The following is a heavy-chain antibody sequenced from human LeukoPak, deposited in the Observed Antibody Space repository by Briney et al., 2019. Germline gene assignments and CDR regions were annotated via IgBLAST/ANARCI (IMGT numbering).Heavy chain of an antibody. V-gene: IGHV4-34*01. Sequence: SETLSLTCAVYGGSFSGYYWSWIRQPPGKGLEWIGEINHSGSTNYSPSLKSRVTISVDTSKNQFSLKLSSVTAADTAVYYCARSDLRVQGVTYWGQGTLVTVSS. CDR3: ARSDLRVQGVTY. CDR1: GGSFSGYY. J-gene: IGHJ4*02. D-gene: IGHD3-10*01. CDR2: INHSGST.